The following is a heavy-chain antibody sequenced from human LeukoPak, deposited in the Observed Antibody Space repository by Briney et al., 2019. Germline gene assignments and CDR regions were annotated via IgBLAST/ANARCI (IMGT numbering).Heavy chain of an antibody. CDR1: GGSISSSSYY. Sequence: SETLSLTCTVSGGSISSSSYYWGWIRQPPGKGLEWIGSIYYSGSTYYNPSLKSRVTISVDTSKNQFSLKLSSVTAADTAVYYCASGVLLRFGEQNYFDYWGQGTLVTVSS. CDR2: IYYSGST. J-gene: IGHJ4*02. CDR3: ASGVLLRFGEQNYFDY. V-gene: IGHV4-39*01. D-gene: IGHD3-10*01.